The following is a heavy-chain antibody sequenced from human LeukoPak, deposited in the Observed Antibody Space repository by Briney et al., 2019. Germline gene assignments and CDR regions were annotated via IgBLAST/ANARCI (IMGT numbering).Heavy chain of an antibody. Sequence: GSLRLSCAASGFTFSSYSMNWVRQAPGKGLEWVSSISSSSSYIYYADSVKGRFTISRDNAKNSLYLQMNSLRAEDTAVYYCARAGLLWFGELPINYFDYWGQGTLVTVSS. CDR1: GFTFSSYS. J-gene: IGHJ4*02. D-gene: IGHD3-10*01. V-gene: IGHV3-21*01. CDR2: ISSSSSYI. CDR3: ARAGLLWFGELPINYFDY.